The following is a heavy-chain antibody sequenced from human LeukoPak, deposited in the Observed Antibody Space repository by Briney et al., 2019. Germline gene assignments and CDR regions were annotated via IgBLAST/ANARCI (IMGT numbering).Heavy chain of an antibody. CDR3: ARESLGGSVWRGYYPDY. Sequence: KASETLSLTCTVSGGSISSGSYYWSWIRQPAGKGLEWIGRIDTRGSTNYNPSLKSRVTISVDTSKSQFSLRLTSVTAADTAVYYCARESLGGSVWRGYYPDYWGQGTLVTVSS. V-gene: IGHV4-61*02. CDR1: GGSISSGSYY. J-gene: IGHJ4*02. D-gene: IGHD3-3*01. CDR2: IDTRGST.